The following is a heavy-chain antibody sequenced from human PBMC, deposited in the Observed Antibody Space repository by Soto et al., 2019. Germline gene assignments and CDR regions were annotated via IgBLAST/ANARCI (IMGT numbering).Heavy chain of an antibody. CDR2: INPNSGGT. CDR3: AFGSGYYFDDAFDI. J-gene: IGHJ3*02. D-gene: IGHD3-22*01. Sequence: ASVKVSCKASGGTFSSYAISWVRQAPGQGLEWMGWINPNSGGTNYAQKFQGWVTMTRDTSISTAYMELSRLRSDDTAVYYCAFGSGYYFDDAFDIWGQGTMVTVSS. CDR1: GGTFSSYA. V-gene: IGHV1-2*04.